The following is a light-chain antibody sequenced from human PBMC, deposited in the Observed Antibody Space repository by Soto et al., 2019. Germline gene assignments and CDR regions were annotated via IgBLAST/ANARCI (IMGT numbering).Light chain of an antibody. CDR1: SSNIGSNT. CDR2: SNN. Sequence: QSVLTQPPSASGTPGQRVTISCSGSSSNIGSNTVNWYQQLPGTAPKLLIYSNNQRPSGVPDRFSGSKSGTSASLAISGLQSEHEADYYCAAWDDRLNGPVFGGGTKVTVL. J-gene: IGLJ2*01. V-gene: IGLV1-44*01. CDR3: AAWDDRLNGPV.